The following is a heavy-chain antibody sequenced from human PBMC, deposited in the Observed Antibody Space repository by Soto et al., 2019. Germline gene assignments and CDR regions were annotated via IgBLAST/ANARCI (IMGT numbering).Heavy chain of an antibody. CDR1: GGSISGSSYY. J-gene: IGHJ4*02. D-gene: IGHD5-18*01. Sequence: SETLSLTCTVSGGSISGSSYYWGWIRQPPGKGLDWIGSLYSSGRTYCNPSLESRVTISVDTSKNQFSLKLSSVTATDTAVYYCARYGYSYGYQYYFDYWGQGALVTVSS. V-gene: IGHV4-39*01. CDR3: ARYGYSYGYQYYFDY. CDR2: LYSSGRT.